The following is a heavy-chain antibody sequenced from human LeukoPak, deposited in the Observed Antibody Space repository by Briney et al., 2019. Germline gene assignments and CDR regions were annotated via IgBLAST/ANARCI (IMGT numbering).Heavy chain of an antibody. D-gene: IGHD1-26*01. Sequence: SETLSLTCTVSGGSISTYYWSWIRQPPGKGLEWIGYIYYGGVTSYNPSLKRRVNISVDSPKNLFSLRLTSVTAADTALYYCVRHGGTLDYFEYWGPGSLVTVSS. J-gene: IGHJ4*02. V-gene: IGHV4-59*08. CDR1: GGSISTYY. CDR3: VRHGGTLDYFEY. CDR2: IYYGGVT.